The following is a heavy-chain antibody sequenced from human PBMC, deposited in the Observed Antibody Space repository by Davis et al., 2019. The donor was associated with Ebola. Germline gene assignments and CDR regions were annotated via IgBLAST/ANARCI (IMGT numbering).Heavy chain of an antibody. Sequence: GGSLRLSCAASGFSLSGYWMTWVRQPPGKGLEWVAIISSDGGNKKYVDSVKGRFTISRDNSKNTLYLQMNSLRPEDTAVYYCARFYDYGAQGYAFDIWGQGTMVTVSS. V-gene: IGHV3-30*03. CDR3: ARFYDYGAQGYAFDI. J-gene: IGHJ3*02. D-gene: IGHD4-17*01. CDR1: GFSLSGYW. CDR2: ISSDGGNK.